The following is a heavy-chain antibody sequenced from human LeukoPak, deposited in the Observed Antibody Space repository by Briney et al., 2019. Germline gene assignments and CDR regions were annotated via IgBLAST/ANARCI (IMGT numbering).Heavy chain of an antibody. J-gene: IGHJ4*02. V-gene: IGHV3-23*01. D-gene: IGHD6-13*01. CDR1: GFTFSSYA. Sequence: GGSLRLSCAASGFTFSSYAMSWVRQAPGMGLEWVSAISGSGDSTYYADSVKGRFTISRDNSKNTLYLQMNSLRAEDTAVYYCAREIAATGVFDYWGQGTLVTVSS. CDR2: ISGSGDST. CDR3: AREIAATGVFDY.